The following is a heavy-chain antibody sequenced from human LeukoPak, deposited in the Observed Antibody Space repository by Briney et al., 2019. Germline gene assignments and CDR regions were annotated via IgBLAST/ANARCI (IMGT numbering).Heavy chain of an antibody. CDR2: ISYDGSNK. CDR1: GFTFSSYG. CDR3: AKDRGSCGWYSGY. Sequence: GGSLRLSCAASGFTFSSYGMHWVRQAPGKGLEWVAVISYDGSNKYYADSVKGRFTISRDNSKNTLYLQMNSLRAEDTAVYYCAKDRGSCGWYSGYWGQGTLVTVSS. D-gene: IGHD6-19*01. J-gene: IGHJ4*02. V-gene: IGHV3-30*18.